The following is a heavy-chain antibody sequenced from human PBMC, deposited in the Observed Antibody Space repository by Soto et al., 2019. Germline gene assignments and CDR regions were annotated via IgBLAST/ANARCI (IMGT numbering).Heavy chain of an antibody. Sequence: QITLKESGPTLVKPTQTLTLTCTLSGFSLSTSGVGEGWIRQPPGKALEWLALIYWDEDKRYSPSLKSRLTISKDTSTNEVVLTMTNMDPVDTGTYYCAHKGGRGAGMDVWGQGATVTVSS. V-gene: IGHV2-5*02. D-gene: IGHD2-15*01. J-gene: IGHJ6*02. CDR2: IYWDEDK. CDR3: AHKGGRGAGMDV. CDR1: GFSLSTSGVG.